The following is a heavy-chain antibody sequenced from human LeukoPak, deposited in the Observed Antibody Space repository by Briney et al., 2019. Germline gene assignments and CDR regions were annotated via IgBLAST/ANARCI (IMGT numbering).Heavy chain of an antibody. CDR3: ARDRMVRGAKTVYYYYGMDV. CDR1: GGSISSYY. J-gene: IGHJ6*02. V-gene: IGHV4-4*07. Sequence: PSETLSLTCTVSGGSISSYYWSWIRQPAGKGLEWIGRIYTSGSTNYNPSLKSRVTMSVDTSKNQFSLKLSSATAADTAVYYCARDRMVRGAKTVYYYYGMDVWGQGTTVTVSS. D-gene: IGHD3-10*01. CDR2: IYTSGST.